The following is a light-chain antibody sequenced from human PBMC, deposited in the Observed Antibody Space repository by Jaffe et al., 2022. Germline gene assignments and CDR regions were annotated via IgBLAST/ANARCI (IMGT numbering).Light chain of an antibody. J-gene: IGLJ2*01. Sequence: QSVLTQPPSASGTPGQRVTISCSGSSSNIGKYAVTWYRQLPGTAPKVLIYGNDQWPSGVPDRFSGSKSGTSASLAISGLQSEDEADYYCEVWDDSLNGVVFGGGTKLTVL. V-gene: IGLV1-44*01. CDR3: EVWDDSLNGVV. CDR1: SSNIGKYA. CDR2: GND.